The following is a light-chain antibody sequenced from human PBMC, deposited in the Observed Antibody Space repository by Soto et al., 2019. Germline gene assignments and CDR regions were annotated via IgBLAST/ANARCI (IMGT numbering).Light chain of an antibody. CDR1: QSISSW. Sequence: DIQMTQSPSTLSASVGDRVTITCRASQSISSWLAWYQQIPGKAPKLLIYDASSLKSGVRSRFSGGGAGIAFTHTVSRPQPDNIASQYCQEDNNYSPATFSRVSKVDIK. CDR3: QEDNNYSPAT. CDR2: DAS. J-gene: IGKJ4*01. V-gene: IGKV1-5*01.